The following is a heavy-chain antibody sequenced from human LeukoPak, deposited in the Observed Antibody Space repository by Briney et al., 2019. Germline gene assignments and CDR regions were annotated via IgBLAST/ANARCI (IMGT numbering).Heavy chain of an antibody. D-gene: IGHD3-3*01. CDR1: GGSFSGYY. V-gene: IGHV4-34*01. J-gene: IGHJ4*02. CDR3: ARDYDFWSGIRGYLDY. CDR2: INHSGST. Sequence: SETLSLTCAVYGGSFSGYYWSWIRQPPGKGLEWIGEINHSGSTNYNPSLKSRVTISVDTSKNQFSLKLSSVTAADTAVYYCARDYDFWSGIRGYLDYWGQGTLVTVSS.